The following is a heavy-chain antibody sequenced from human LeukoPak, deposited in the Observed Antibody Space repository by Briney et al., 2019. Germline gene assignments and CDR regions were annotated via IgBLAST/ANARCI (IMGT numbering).Heavy chain of an antibody. CDR2: IKEEGRTA. V-gene: IGHV3-7*04. D-gene: IGHD3-10*01. Sequence: GGSLRLSCAASGFSFSSFWMSWVRQAPGKGLEGVADIKEEGRTAYYVDSVKGRFTISRDNAKNTLYLQMNSLRAEDTAVYYCARDSPAGTTWRSEPIDYWGQGTLVTVTS. CDR1: GFSFSSFW. J-gene: IGHJ4*02. CDR3: ARDSPAGTTWRSEPIDY.